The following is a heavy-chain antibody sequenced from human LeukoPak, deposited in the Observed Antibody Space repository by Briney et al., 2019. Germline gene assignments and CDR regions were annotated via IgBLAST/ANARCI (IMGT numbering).Heavy chain of an antibody. D-gene: IGHD3-9*01. CDR3: AKASRRYFDWLPYAGDYFDY. CDR2: TSWDSGSI. J-gene: IGHJ4*02. Sequence: PGGSLRLSCAASGFTFDDYAMHWVRQAPGKGLEWVSGTSWDSGSIGYADSVKGRFTISRDNAKNSLYLQMNSLIAEGTALYYCAKASRRYFDWLPYAGDYFDYWGQGTLVTVSS. CDR1: GFTFDDYA. V-gene: IGHV3-9*01.